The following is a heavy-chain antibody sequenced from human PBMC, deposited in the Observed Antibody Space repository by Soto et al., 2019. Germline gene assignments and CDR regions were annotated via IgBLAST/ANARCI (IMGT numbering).Heavy chain of an antibody. CDR3: ARDSLRYYDNLYEPSD. J-gene: IGHJ4*02. V-gene: IGHV1-69*08. CDR2: IIPILGIA. D-gene: IGHD3-9*01. CDR1: GGTFSSYS. Sequence: QVQLVQSGAEVKKPGSSVKVSCKASGGTFSSYSISWVRQAPGQGLEWMGRIIPILGIANYAQKFQGRVTITADKSTSTAYMELSSLRSEDTAVYYCARDSLRYYDNLYEPSDWGQGTLVTVSS.